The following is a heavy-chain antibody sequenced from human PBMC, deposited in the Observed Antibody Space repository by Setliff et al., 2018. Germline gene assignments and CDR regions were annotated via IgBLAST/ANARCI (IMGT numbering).Heavy chain of an antibody. J-gene: IGHJ4*02. D-gene: IGHD6-19*01. V-gene: IGHV3-30-3*01. CDR2: ISSVGGNK. Sequence: GGSLRLSCAASGFSFSSYAMHWVRQVPGKGLEWVAVISSVGGNKYYADSVEGRFTFSRDNSKNTLYLQMNSLRAEDTAVYYCARGQMISGWYYFDSWGQGTLVTVSS. CDR3: ARGQMISGWYYFDS. CDR1: GFSFSSYA.